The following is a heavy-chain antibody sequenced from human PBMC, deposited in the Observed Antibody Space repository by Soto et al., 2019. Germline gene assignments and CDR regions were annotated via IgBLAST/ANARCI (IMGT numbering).Heavy chain of an antibody. CDR1: GFTFSDYY. V-gene: IGHV3-11*06. Sequence: GSLRLSCAASGFTFSDYYMSWIRQAPGKGLEWLSYISSSTSYTNYADSVRGRFTISRDNAKRSLYLQMGSLRAEDTAVYYCARAYSSSIPYGMDVWGQGTTVTVSS. D-gene: IGHD6-6*01. CDR3: ARAYSSSIPYGMDV. CDR2: ISSSTSYT. J-gene: IGHJ6*02.